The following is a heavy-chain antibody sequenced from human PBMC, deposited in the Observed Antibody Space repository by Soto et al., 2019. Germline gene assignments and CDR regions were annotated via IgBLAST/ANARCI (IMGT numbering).Heavy chain of an antibody. CDR2: ISSTTNYI. Sequence: GGSLRLSCAASGFTFTRYSMNWVRQAPGKGLEWVSSISSTTNYIYYADSMKGRFTVSRDNAKNSVYLEMNSLSAEDTAVYYCARESEDLTSNFDFWGQGSLVTVSS. J-gene: IGHJ4*02. CDR3: ARESEDLTSNFDF. V-gene: IGHV3-21*01. CDR1: GFTFTRYS.